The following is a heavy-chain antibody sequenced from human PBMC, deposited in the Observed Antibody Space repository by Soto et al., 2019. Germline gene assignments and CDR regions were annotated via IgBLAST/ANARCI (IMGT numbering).Heavy chain of an antibody. V-gene: IGHV3-23*01. CDR3: AKMTSGSYGRNYGMDV. Sequence: PGGPLRLSCAASGFTFSSYAMSWVRQAPGKAMEWVSALPERGSSPYYADSVKGRFTLSRDNSKNSLYLQMNSLRAEDTAVYYCAKMTSGSYGRNYGMDVWGQGTTVTVSS. CDR1: GFTFSSYA. J-gene: IGHJ6*02. CDR2: LPERGSSP. D-gene: IGHD5-18*01.